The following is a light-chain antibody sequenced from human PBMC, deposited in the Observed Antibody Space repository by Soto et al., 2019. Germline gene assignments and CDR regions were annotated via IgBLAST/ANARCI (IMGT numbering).Light chain of an antibody. Sequence: SVLTQPPSASGTPGQRVTISCSGNSSNIGSNTVNWYQQLPGTAPKLLIYSNNQRPSGVPDRFSGSKSGTSASLAISGLQSEDEADYYCAAWDDSLSGYYVFGTGTKVTVL. CDR3: AAWDDSLSGYYV. V-gene: IGLV1-44*01. CDR1: SSNIGSNT. CDR2: SNN. J-gene: IGLJ1*01.